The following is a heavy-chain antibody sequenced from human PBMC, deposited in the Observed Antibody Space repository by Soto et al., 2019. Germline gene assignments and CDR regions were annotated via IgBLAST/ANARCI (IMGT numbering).Heavy chain of an antibody. D-gene: IGHD4-17*01. CDR3: AIRLTLATTTGDAFDL. CDR1: NGSIINYY. V-gene: IGHV4-59*01. Sequence: QVQLQESGPGLVKPSETLSLTCTVSNGSIINYYWSWIRQPPGKGLEWIGFIYYSGSTNYNPYLRGRVTMSVDMSRNQRSLKLSSVTAADTAVYSCAIRLTLATTTGDAFDLWGQGTMVTVSS. CDR2: IYYSGST. J-gene: IGHJ3*01.